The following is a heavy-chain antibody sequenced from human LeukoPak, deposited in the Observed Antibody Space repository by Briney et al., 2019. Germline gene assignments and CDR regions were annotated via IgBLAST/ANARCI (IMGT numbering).Heavy chain of an antibody. CDR3: ARDGQQLGVYFDY. CDR1: GFTFSNYG. J-gene: IGHJ4*02. Sequence: GGSLRLSCAASGFTFSNYGMNWVRQAPGKGLEWVSFTDTSGNYIYYGDSVKGRFTISRDNAKNLVFLQMNGLRAEDTAVYYCARDGQQLGVYFDYWGQGTLVTVSS. CDR2: TDTSGNYI. D-gene: IGHD4-11*01. V-gene: IGHV3-21*01.